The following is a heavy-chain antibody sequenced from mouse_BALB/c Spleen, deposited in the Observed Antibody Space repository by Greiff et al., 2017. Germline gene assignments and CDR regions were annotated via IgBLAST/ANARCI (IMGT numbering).Heavy chain of an antibody. Sequence: QVQLQQSAAELARPGASVKMSCKASGYTFTSYTMHWVKQRPGQGLEWIGYINPSSGYTEYNQKFKDKTTLTADKSSSTAYMQLSSLTSEDSAVYYCARNDGYYVGFAYWGQGTLVTVSA. CDR1: GYTFTSYT. J-gene: IGHJ3*01. D-gene: IGHD2-3*01. CDR3: ARNDGYYVGFAY. V-gene: IGHV1-4*02. CDR2: INPSSGYT.